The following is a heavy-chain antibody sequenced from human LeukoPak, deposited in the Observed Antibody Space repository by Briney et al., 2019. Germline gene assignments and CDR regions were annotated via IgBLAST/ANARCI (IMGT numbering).Heavy chain of an antibody. CDR3: ARRRYYDGSGYLE. J-gene: IGHJ1*01. Sequence: PSETLSLTCSVSGDSVSRSDSYWDWIRQPPGKGLQWIGTIYYSGRTYYSPSLKSRVTISVDTSNNQFSLNLRSVTAADTAVYYCARRRYYDGSGYLEWGQGTLLSVSS. CDR2: IYYSGRT. V-gene: IGHV4-39*01. D-gene: IGHD3-22*01. CDR1: GDSVSRSDSY.